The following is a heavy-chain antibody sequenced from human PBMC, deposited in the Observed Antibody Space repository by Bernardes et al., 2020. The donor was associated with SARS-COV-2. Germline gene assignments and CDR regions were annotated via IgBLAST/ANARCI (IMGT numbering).Heavy chain of an antibody. CDR1: GISFSDYY. D-gene: IGHD5-12*01. CDR3: ARETPATTFDF. Sequence: GRSLRLSCAASGISFSDYYMSWIRQAPGKGLEWVSYLSRDSAYTNNADPVKGRFTISRDNAKSSLFLQMNSLTVEDTGIYYCARETPATTFDFWGQGTLVTVSS. J-gene: IGHJ4*02. CDR2: LSRDSAYT. V-gene: IGHV3-11*06.